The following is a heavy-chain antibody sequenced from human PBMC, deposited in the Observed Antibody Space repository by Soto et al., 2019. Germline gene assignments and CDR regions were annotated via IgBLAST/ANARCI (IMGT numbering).Heavy chain of an antibody. J-gene: IGHJ4*02. V-gene: IGHV4-4*07. CDR1: GSSFSNFY. Sequence: PSETLSLTCSVPGSSFSNFYWSWIRQPAGKGLEWIGRIYTSGATSYNPSLKSRVRMSVDTSQSQMSLSLTSVTAADTAVYYCARGGIQLSYAFDYWGQGILVTVSS. D-gene: IGHD3-10*01. CDR2: IYTSGAT. CDR3: ARGGIQLSYAFDY.